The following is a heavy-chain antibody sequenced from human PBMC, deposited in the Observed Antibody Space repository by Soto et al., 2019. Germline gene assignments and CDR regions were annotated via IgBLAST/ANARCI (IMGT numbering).Heavy chain of an antibody. CDR2: IKSKTDGGTT. Sequence: GGSLRLSCAASGFTFSNAWMNWVRQAPGKGLEWVGRIKSKTDGGTTDYAAPVKGRFTISRDDSKNTLYPQMNSLKTEDTAVYYCTTDDTDFDGSGSSYGMDVWGQGTTVTVSS. V-gene: IGHV3-15*07. CDR3: TTDDTDFDGSGSSYGMDV. CDR1: GFTFSNAW. D-gene: IGHD3-10*01. J-gene: IGHJ6*02.